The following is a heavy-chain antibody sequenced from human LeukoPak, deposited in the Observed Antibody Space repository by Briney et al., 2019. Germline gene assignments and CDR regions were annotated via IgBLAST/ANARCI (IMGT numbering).Heavy chain of an antibody. D-gene: IGHD1-26*01. CDR1: GITVSRNY. CDR3: ARGSYNGPPGDFDY. J-gene: IGHJ4*02. V-gene: IGHV3-66*01. CDR2: IYSGGDT. Sequence: AGGSLRLSCAASGITVSRNYMSWVRQAPGKGLEWVSIIYSGGDTYYADSVKGRFTISRDNSKNTLYLQMNSLRAEDTAVYYCARGSYNGPPGDFDYWGQGTLVTVSS.